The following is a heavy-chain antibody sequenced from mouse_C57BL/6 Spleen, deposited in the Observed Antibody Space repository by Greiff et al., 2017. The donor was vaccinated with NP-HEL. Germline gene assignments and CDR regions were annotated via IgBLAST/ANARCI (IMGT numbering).Heavy chain of an antibody. J-gene: IGHJ4*01. CDR2: IDSEDADI. V-gene: IGHV14-1*01. CDR1: GFNIKDYY. D-gene: IGHD1-1*01. Sequence: VPLQQSGAELVRPGASVKLSCTASGFNIKDYYMHWVKQRPEQGLERIGRIDSEDADIEYAPKFPGKVTTTAATSSNPASLQLSSLTSEDTAVYYCTTFKFITTVVAPYAMDYWGQGTSVTVSS. CDR3: TTFKFITTVVAPYAMDY.